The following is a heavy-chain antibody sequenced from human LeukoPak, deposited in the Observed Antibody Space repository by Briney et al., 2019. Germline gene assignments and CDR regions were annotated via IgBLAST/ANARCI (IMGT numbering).Heavy chain of an antibody. CDR3: ATIVPDVAATLTFDY. D-gene: IGHD2-15*01. CDR2: IYSGGGT. J-gene: IGHJ4*02. CDR1: GFTVSSNY. Sequence: GGSLRLSCAASGFTVSSNYISWVRQVPGKGLEWVSVIYSGGGTYYADSVRGRFTIFRDNSRNTLYLQMNSLRAEDTAVYYCATIVPDVAATLTFDYWGQGTLVTVSS. V-gene: IGHV3-66*01.